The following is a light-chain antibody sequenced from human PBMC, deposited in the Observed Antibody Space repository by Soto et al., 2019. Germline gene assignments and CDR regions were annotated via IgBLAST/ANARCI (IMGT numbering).Light chain of an antibody. CDR3: FSYAGSDTFV. CDR1: SSDVGGYSY. V-gene: IGLV2-11*01. Sequence: QSALTQPRSVSGSPGQSVTISCTGTSSDVGGYSYVSWYQQHPGKAPKVMMYDVKTRPSGIPDRFSGSKSGNTASLTISGLQAEDEADYYCFSYAGSDTFVFGTGTKVTVL. CDR2: DVK. J-gene: IGLJ1*01.